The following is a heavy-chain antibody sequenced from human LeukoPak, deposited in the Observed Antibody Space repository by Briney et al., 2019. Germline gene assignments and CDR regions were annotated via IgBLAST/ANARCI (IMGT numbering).Heavy chain of an antibody. Sequence: PSETLSLTCSVSGVSISSGSNYWGWIRQPPGKTLEWIGYIYYSGSTNYNPSLKSRVTISVDTSKNQFSLKLSSVTAADTAVYYCARDGYYYDSSGYHRTDAFDIWGQGTMVTVSS. CDR1: GVSISSGSNY. CDR2: IYYSGST. D-gene: IGHD3-22*01. J-gene: IGHJ3*02. CDR3: ARDGYYYDSSGYHRTDAFDI. V-gene: IGHV4-61*01.